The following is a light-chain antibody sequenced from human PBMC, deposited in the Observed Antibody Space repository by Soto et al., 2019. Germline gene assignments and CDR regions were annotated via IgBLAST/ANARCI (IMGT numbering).Light chain of an antibody. CDR1: SSDVGGYNY. CDR3: SSYTSSARV. V-gene: IGLV2-14*01. J-gene: IGLJ3*02. Sequence: QSALTQPASVSGSPGQSITISCTGTSSDVGGYNYVSWYQQHPGKAPKLMIYDVSNRPSGVSNRFSGSKSGNTASLTISGLQAEDEADYYCSSYTSSARVFGGGPSSPS. CDR2: DVS.